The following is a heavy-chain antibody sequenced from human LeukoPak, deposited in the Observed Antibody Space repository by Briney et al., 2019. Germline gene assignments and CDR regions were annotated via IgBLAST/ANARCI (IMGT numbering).Heavy chain of an antibody. CDR1: GGTFSSYA. D-gene: IGHD2-15*01. Sequence: ASVTVSCKASGGTFSSYAISWVRQAPGQGLEWMGRIIPIFGIANYAQKFQGRVTITADKSTSTAYMELSSLRSEDTAVYYCASVGGSRLVAAISPGGYYGMDVWGQGTTVTVSS. J-gene: IGHJ6*02. CDR3: ASVGGSRLVAAISPGGYYGMDV. V-gene: IGHV1-69*04. CDR2: IIPIFGIA.